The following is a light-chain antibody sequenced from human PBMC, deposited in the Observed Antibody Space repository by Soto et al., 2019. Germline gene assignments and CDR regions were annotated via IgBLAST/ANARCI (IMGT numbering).Light chain of an antibody. J-gene: IGKJ4*01. Sequence: DIVMTQSPATLPVSPGERATLSCRASQSVSSNLAWYQHKPGQSPRLLIYGTSSRATGIPDRFSGSGSGTGFTLTISRLEPEDSAVYYCQQYGSSPTFGGGTKVDIK. CDR1: QSVSSN. CDR2: GTS. V-gene: IGKV3-20*01. CDR3: QQYGSSPT.